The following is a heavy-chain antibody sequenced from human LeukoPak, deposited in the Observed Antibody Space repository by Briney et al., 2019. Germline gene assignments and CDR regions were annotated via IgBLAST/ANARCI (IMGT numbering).Heavy chain of an antibody. CDR2: ISYDGSNK. CDR3: AKDFYYDSSGSPCFDY. Sequence: PGGSLRLSCAASGFTFSSYGMHWVRQAPGKGLEWVAVISYDGSNKYYADSVKGRFTISRDNSKNTLYLQMNSLRAEDTAVYYCAKDFYYDSSGSPCFDYWGQGTLVTVSS. D-gene: IGHD3-22*01. J-gene: IGHJ4*02. V-gene: IGHV3-30*18. CDR1: GFTFSSYG.